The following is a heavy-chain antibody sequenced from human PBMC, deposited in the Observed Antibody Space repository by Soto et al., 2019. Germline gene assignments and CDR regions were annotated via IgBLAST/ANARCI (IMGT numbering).Heavy chain of an antibody. J-gene: IGHJ6*03. Sequence: ASVKVSCKASGGTFSSYGISWVRQAPGQGLEWMGWISAYNGNTNYAQKLQGRVTMTTDTSTSTAYMELRSLRSDDTAVYYCAREEAYYYYYYMDVWGKGTTVTVSS. V-gene: IGHV1-18*01. CDR1: GGTFSSYG. CDR3: AREEAYYYYYYMDV. CDR2: ISAYNGNT.